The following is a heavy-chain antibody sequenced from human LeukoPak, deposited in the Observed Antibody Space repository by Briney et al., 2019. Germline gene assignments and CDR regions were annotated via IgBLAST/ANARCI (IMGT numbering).Heavy chain of an antibody. CDR1: GGCISSGGYY. Sequence: SQTLSLTCTVSGGCISSGGYYWSWIRQHPGKGLEWIGYIYYSGSTYYNPSLKSRVTIPVDTSKNQFSLKLSSVTAADTAVYYCAGTYGYSYYYYGMDVWGQGTTVTVSS. CDR2: IYYSGST. V-gene: IGHV4-31*03. J-gene: IGHJ6*02. CDR3: AGTYGYSYYYYGMDV. D-gene: IGHD5-18*01.